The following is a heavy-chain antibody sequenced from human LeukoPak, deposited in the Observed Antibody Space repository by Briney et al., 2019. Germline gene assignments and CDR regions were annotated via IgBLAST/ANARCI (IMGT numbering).Heavy chain of an antibody. CDR1: GYTFTSYG. CDR3: ARVPLGDSSTYYYPKPDWFDP. Sequence: ASVKVSCKASGYTFTSYGISWVRQAPGQGLEWMGWISAYNGSTNYAQKLQGRVTMTTDTATSTAYMELRSLRSGDTAVYYCARVPLGDSSTYYYPKPDWFDPWGQGTLVIVSS. D-gene: IGHD3-22*01. CDR2: ISAYNGST. J-gene: IGHJ5*02. V-gene: IGHV1-18*01.